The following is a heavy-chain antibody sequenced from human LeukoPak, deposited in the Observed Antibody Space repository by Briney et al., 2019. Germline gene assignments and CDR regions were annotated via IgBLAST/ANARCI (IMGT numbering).Heavy chain of an antibody. CDR2: FYTSGST. J-gene: IGHJ6*03. Sequence: SETLSLTCTVSGGSISSGSYYWSWIRQPAGKGLEWIGRFYTSGSTNYNPSLKSRVTISVDTSKNQFSLKLSSVTAADTAVYYCARGNYGDYKYYYYYYMDVWGKGTTVTVSS. CDR3: ARGNYGDYKYYYYYYMDV. D-gene: IGHD4-17*01. CDR1: GGSISSGSYY. V-gene: IGHV4-61*02.